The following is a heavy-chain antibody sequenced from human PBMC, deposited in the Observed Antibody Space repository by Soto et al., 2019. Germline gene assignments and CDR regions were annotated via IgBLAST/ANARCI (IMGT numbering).Heavy chain of an antibody. CDR3: AKARPEEAASSLPPEGYFDL. CDR2: VSGSGGST. CDR1: GFTFSSYA. V-gene: IGHV3-23*01. J-gene: IGHJ2*01. Sequence: EVQLLESGGGLVQPGGSLSLSCAASGFTFSSYAMSWVRQAPGKGLEWVSAVSGSGGSTYYADSVKGRFTISRDNSKNTLYMQMNSLRAEDRAVYYCAKARPEEAASSLPPEGYFDLWGRGTLVTVSS. D-gene: IGHD6-25*01.